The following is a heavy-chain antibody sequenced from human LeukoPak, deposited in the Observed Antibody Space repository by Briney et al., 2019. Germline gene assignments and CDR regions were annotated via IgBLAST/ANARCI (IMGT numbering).Heavy chain of an antibody. V-gene: IGHV4-4*07. J-gene: IGHJ6*02. CDR1: GVSVSSDY. CDR2: IYTGGST. CDR3: ACTKPHKNDYGDYGGYYYYGMDV. D-gene: IGHD4-17*01. Sequence: SETLSLTCTVSGVSVSSDYWSWIRQPAGKGLEWIGRIYTGGSTYYNPSFKSRFTMSVDKSKNQVSLELSSLTAADTAVYYCACTKPHKNDYGDYGGYYYYGMDVWGQGTTVTVSS.